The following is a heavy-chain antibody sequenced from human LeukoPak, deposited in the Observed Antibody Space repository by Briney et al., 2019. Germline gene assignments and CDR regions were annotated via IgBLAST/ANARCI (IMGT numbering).Heavy chain of an antibody. V-gene: IGHV3-7*01. CDR3: ARENPLGYCSSTSYHPWEIRHHGFDY. Sequence: GGSLRLSCAASGFTFSSYWMSWVRQAPGKGLEWVANIKQDGSEKYYVDSVKGRFTISRDNAKNSLYLQMNSLRAEDTAVYYCARENPLGYCSSTSYHPWEIRHHGFDYWGQGTLVTVSS. CDR2: IKQDGSEK. J-gene: IGHJ4*02. D-gene: IGHD2-2*01. CDR1: GFTFSSYW.